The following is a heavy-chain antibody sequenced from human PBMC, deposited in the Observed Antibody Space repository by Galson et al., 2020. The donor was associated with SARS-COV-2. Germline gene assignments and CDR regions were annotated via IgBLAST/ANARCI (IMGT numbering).Heavy chain of an antibody. CDR1: GFTFSSYW. J-gene: IGHJ4*02. CDR2: IYSEGSST. D-gene: IGHD7-27*01. V-gene: IGHV3-74*01. CDR3: ARGDMGNDYFDY. Sequence: LSLTCAASGFTFSSYWMHWVRQAPGQGLVWVSRIYSEGSSTSYADSVKGRFTISGDNAKNTLYLQMNSLRAEDTAVYYCARGDMGNDYFDYWGQGTLVTVSS.